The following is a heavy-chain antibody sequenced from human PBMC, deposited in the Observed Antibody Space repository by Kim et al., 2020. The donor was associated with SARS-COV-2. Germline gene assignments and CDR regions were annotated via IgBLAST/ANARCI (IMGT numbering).Heavy chain of an antibody. V-gene: IGHV3-48*02. CDR2: ISSSSSTI. CDR1: GFTFSSYS. CDR3: ARSLLGPSLDGSGSYLGYYYGMDV. D-gene: IGHD3-10*01. Sequence: GGSLRLSCAASGFTFSSYSMNWVRQAPGKGLEWVSYISSSSSTIYYADSVKGRFTISRDNAKNSLYLQMNSLRDEDTAVYYCARSLLGPSLDGSGSYLGYYYGMDVWGQGTTVTVSS. J-gene: IGHJ6*02.